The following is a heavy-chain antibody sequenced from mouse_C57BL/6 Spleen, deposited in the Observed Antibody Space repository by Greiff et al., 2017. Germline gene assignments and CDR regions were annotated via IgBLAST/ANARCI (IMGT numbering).Heavy chain of an antibody. CDR1: GYTFTSYG. V-gene: IGHV1-81*01. CDR2: IYPRSGNT. D-gene: IGHD2-1*01. Sequence: QVQLQQSGAELARPGASVKLSCKASGYTFTSYGISWVKQRPGQGLEWIGEIYPRSGNTYYNEKFKGKATLTADKSSSTAYMELRRLTSEDSAVDFGVREGGGNSEFAYWGQGTLVTVSA. J-gene: IGHJ3*01. CDR3: VREGGGNSEFAY.